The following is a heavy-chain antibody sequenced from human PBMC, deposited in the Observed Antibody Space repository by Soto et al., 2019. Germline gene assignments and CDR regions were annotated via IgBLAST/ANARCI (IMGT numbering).Heavy chain of an antibody. CDR2: ISYDGSNK. Sequence: QVQLVESGGGVVQPGRSLRLSCAASGFTFTTYAMHWVRQAPGKGLEWVTLISYDGSNKFYADSVKGRFTISRDNSENPLYLQMNSLRAEDTAVYYCAKGGSAGGYSGGGSFDSWDQGTLVTVSS. D-gene: IGHD1-26*01. J-gene: IGHJ5*01. CDR1: GFTFTTYA. V-gene: IGHV3-30*18. CDR3: AKGGSAGGYSGGGSFDS.